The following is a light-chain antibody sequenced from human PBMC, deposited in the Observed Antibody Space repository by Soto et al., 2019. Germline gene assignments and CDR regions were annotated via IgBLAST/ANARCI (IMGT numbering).Light chain of an antibody. CDR1: QSISSY. Sequence: DIQVTQSPSSLSASVGDRVTITCRASQSISSYLNWYQQKPGTAPKLLIYAASSLQSGVPSRFSGSGSGTDFTLTISSLQPEDFATYYCQQSYSTPPTFGLGTKVDIK. CDR3: QQSYSTPPT. V-gene: IGKV1-39*01. CDR2: AAS. J-gene: IGKJ1*01.